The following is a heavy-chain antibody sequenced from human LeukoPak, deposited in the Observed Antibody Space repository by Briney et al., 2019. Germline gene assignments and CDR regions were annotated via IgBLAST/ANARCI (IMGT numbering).Heavy chain of an antibody. V-gene: IGHV3-74*01. CDR3: ARAPSEIGGYYPEYFRH. J-gene: IGHJ1*01. CDR2: IKSDGST. CDR1: GLTFSTYW. Sequence: GGSLRLSCEASGLTFSTYWMHWVRQAPGKGLVWVSRIKSDGSTRYADSVKGRFTISRDNAKNTVSLQMTSLRAEDTGVYYCARAPSEIGGYYPEYFRHWGQGTLVIVSS. D-gene: IGHD3-22*01.